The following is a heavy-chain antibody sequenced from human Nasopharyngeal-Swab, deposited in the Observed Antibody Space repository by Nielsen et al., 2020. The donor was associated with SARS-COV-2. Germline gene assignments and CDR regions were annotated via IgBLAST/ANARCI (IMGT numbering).Heavy chain of an antibody. CDR3: ARDRRDVDNQ. Sequence: GESLKISCAASGFDVSGNYMSWFRQAPGKGLEWASVMYAGGDIYYADSVKGRFTISRDSSKNTLYLQMNSLRVEDTALYYCARDRRDVDNQWGQGTLVTVSS. D-gene: IGHD5-24*01. CDR1: GFDVSGNY. V-gene: IGHV3-53*01. J-gene: IGHJ4*02. CDR2: MYAGGDI.